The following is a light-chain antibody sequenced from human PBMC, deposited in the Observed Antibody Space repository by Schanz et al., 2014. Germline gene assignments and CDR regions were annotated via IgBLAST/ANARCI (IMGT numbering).Light chain of an antibody. V-gene: IGKV1-12*01. CDR1: QGISTW. CDR2: AAS. Sequence: DIQMTQSPSSVSASVGDRVTITCRASQGISTWLAWYQQQQERAPKLLIYAASTLNSGVPSRFSSSGSGTDFTLTISSLHPDDFATYFCQQANSFPFTFGQGTKVEIK. J-gene: IGKJ1*01. CDR3: QQANSFPFT.